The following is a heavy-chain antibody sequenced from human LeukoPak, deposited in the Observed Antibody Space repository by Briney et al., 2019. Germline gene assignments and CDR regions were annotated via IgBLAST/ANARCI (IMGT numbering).Heavy chain of an antibody. Sequence: SVKVSCEASGGTFSSYAISWVRQAPGQGLEWMGGIIPIFGTANYAQKFQGRVTITADESTSTAYMELSSLRSDDTAVYYCARHRIAVAGYLSDYWGQGTLVTVSS. CDR3: ARHRIAVAGYLSDY. V-gene: IGHV1-69*01. D-gene: IGHD6-19*01. CDR1: GGTFSSYA. CDR2: IIPIFGTA. J-gene: IGHJ4*02.